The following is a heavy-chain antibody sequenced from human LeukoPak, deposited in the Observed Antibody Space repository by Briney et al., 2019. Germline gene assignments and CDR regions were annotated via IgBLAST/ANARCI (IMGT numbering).Heavy chain of an antibody. J-gene: IGHJ5*02. Sequence: ASVKVSCKASGYTFTSYDINWVRQATGQGLEWMGWMNPNSGNTGYAQKFQGRVTMTRNTSISTAYMELSSLRSEDTAVYYCAKDGEHDYYGSGTLNWFDPWGQGTLVTVSS. CDR3: AKDGEHDYYGSGTLNWFDP. D-gene: IGHD3-10*01. V-gene: IGHV1-8*01. CDR1: GYTFTSYD. CDR2: MNPNSGNT.